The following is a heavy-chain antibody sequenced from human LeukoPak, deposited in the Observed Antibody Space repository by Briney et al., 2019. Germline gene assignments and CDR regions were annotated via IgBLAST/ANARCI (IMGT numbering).Heavy chain of an antibody. CDR3: TTWTMYSSSSDY. CDR1: GFTFSNAW. CDR2: IKSKTDGGTT. D-gene: IGHD6-6*01. J-gene: IGHJ4*02. Sequence: GGSLRLSCAASGFTFSNAWMSWVRQAPGKGLEWVGRIKSKTDGGTTDYAAPVKGRFTISRDDSKNTLYLQMDSLKTEDTAVYYCTTWTMYSSSSDYWGQGTLVTVSS. V-gene: IGHV3-15*01.